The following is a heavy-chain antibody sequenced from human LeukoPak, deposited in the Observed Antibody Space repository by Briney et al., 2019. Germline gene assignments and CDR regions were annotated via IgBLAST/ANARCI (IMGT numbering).Heavy chain of an antibody. Sequence: GASVKDSCKASGGTFSSYTISWVRQAPGQGLEWMGRIIPILGIANYAQKFQGRVTITADKSTSTAYMELSSLRSEDTAVYYCARAPYNWNYPLSGFDIWGQGTMVTVSS. CDR2: IIPILGIA. CDR3: ARAPYNWNYPLSGFDI. J-gene: IGHJ3*02. D-gene: IGHD1-7*01. V-gene: IGHV1-69*02. CDR1: GGTFSSYT.